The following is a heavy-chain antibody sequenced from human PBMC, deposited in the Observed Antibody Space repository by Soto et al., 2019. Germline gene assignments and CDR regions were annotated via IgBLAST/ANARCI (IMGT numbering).Heavy chain of an antibody. J-gene: IGHJ4*02. CDR3: ARGAVPATSLFDY. Sequence: GGSLSLSCAVSGFTLTTCSINWVRQGPAQGLEWISFINKNGFTIYYADSVKGRLTISRDYAKNSLYLQMDSLRHEDTAVYFCARGAVPATSLFDYWGLGTLVTVSS. D-gene: IGHD6-19*01. V-gene: IGHV3-48*02. CDR1: GFTLTTCS. CDR2: INKNGFTI.